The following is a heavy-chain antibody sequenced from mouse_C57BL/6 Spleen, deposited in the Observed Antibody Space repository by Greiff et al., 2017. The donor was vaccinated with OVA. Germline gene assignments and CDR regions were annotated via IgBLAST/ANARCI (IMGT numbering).Heavy chain of an antibody. Sequence: QVQLQQPGAELVKPGASVKLSCKASGYTFTSYWMHWVKQRPGRGLAWIGRIDPNSGGTKYNEKFKSTATLTVDKPSSTASMQLISLTSADSAVFYYARGRTGTGKAGYFDYWGQGTTLTVSS. CDR2: IDPNSGGT. J-gene: IGHJ2*01. V-gene: IGHV1-72*01. CDR3: ARGRTGTGKAGYFDY. D-gene: IGHD4-1*01. CDR1: GYTFTSYW.